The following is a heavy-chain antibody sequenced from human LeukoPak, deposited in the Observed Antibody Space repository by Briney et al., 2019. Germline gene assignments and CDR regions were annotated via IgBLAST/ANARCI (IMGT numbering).Heavy chain of an antibody. Sequence: GASGKVSWKVSGYTLSDLSMNWERHAPGKWIEWMGGFDPEDDERSDARKCQGRVTMNDDTSTDTAYMDLSNLRYEDTVVYYCATDNINPLDSASRAFDIWGQGTMVTVSS. CDR2: FDPEDDER. J-gene: IGHJ3*02. CDR3: ATDNINPLDSASRAFDI. CDR1: GYTLSDLS. V-gene: IGHV1-24*01. D-gene: IGHD1-14*01.